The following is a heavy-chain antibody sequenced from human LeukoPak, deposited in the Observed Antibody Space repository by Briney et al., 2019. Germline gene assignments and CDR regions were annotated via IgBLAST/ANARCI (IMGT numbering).Heavy chain of an antibody. D-gene: IGHD3-22*01. J-gene: IGHJ4*02. CDR3: ARIAHYDSSGMPDY. CDR2: ISAYNGNT. Sequence: ASVKVSCKASGYTFTSYGISWVRQAPGQGLEWMGWISAYNGNTNYAQKLQGRVTMTTDTSTSTAYMELRGLRSDDTAVYYCARIAHYDSSGMPDYWGQGTLVTVSS. V-gene: IGHV1-18*01. CDR1: GYTFTSYG.